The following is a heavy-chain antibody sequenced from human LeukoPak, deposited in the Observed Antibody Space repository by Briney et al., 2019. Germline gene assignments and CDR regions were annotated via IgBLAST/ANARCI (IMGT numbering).Heavy chain of an antibody. D-gene: IGHD5-24*01. CDR2: ISGSGGSP. V-gene: IGHV3-23*01. CDR3: AKGWAGHNYALFDY. J-gene: IGHJ4*02. CDR1: GFTFSIYW. Sequence: GGSLRLSCAASGFTFSIYWMHWVRQAPGKGLVWVSGISGSGGSPNYADSVKGRFTISRDNSKDTLYLQMNGLRAESAAVYYCAKGWAGHNYALFDYWGQGTLVTVSS.